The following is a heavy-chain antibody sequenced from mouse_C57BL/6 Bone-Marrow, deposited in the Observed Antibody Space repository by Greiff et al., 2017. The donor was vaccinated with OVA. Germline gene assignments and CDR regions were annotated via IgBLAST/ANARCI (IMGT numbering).Heavy chain of an antibody. CDR1: GYTFTSYW. Sequence: QVHVKQPGAELVKPGASVKLSCKASGYTFTSYWMQWVKQRPGQGLEWIGEIDPSDSYTNYNQKFKGKATLTVDTSSSTAYMQLSSLTSEDSAVYYCARRGTYYSNSEGYWGQGTTLTVSS. CDR2: IDPSDSYT. J-gene: IGHJ2*01. D-gene: IGHD2-5*01. V-gene: IGHV1-50*01. CDR3: ARRGTYYSNSEGY.